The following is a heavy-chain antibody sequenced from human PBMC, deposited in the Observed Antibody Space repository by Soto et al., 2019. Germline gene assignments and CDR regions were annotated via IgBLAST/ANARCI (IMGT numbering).Heavy chain of an antibody. J-gene: IGHJ4*02. Sequence: VGSLRLSCAASGFTFSSYAMSWVRQAPGKGLEWVSAISGSGGSTYYADSVRGRFTISRDNSKNTLYLQMNSLRAEDTAVYYCAKVLGVRYYYFDYWGQGTLVTVSS. CDR3: AKVLGVRYYYFDY. CDR2: ISGSGGST. D-gene: IGHD1-26*01. V-gene: IGHV3-23*01. CDR1: GFTFSSYA.